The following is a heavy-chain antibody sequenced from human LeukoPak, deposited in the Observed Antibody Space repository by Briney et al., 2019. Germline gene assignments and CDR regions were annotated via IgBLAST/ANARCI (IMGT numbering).Heavy chain of an antibody. Sequence: SETLSVTCTVSGGSINGYFCTWLRQSAGAGLECIGRIHTTGTTYYNPSFTSRVSMSVDPSNNKFSLRLNSVIAADTAVYYCARDPAGHGRYFDYWGQGALVTVSS. D-gene: IGHD1-14*01. J-gene: IGHJ4*02. CDR2: IHTTGTT. V-gene: IGHV4-4*07. CDR3: ARDPAGHGRYFDY. CDR1: GGSINGYF.